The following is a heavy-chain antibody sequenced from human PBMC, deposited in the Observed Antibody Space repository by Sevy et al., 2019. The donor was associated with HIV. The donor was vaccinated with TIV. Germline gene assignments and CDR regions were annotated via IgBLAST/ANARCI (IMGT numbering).Heavy chain of an antibody. V-gene: IGHV3-30*01. CDR2: ISHDERYK. CDR3: ARLVSCGGDCYYLDS. Sequence: GGSLRLSCAASGFSFSNYDMHWVRQAPGKGLDWVAVISHDERYKNYADPVKVRFTISRDNFKNTLFLQMDSLRPKDKAVYFCARLVSCGGDCYYLDSWGQGALVTVSS. J-gene: IGHJ4*02. D-gene: IGHD2-21*02. CDR1: GFSFSNYD.